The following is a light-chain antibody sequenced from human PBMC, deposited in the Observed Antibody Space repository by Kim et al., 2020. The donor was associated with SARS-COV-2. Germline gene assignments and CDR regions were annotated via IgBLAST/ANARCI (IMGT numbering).Light chain of an antibody. V-gene: IGLV1-47*01. CDR1: SSNLVNNF. CDR2: KNH. Sequence: RVTISCSGGSSNLVNNFVYWYQQIPGTAATFLIYKNHRRPSGVPDRFSGSKSGTSASLAISGLRSEDEGDYYCASWYDSLSGFVVSGGGTQLTVL. CDR3: ASWYDSLSGFVV. J-gene: IGLJ2*01.